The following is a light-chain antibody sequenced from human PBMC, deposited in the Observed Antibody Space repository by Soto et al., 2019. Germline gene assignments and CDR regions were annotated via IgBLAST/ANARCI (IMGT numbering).Light chain of an antibody. CDR3: AAWDDSLNEVV. CDR2: NNN. V-gene: IGLV1-44*01. CDR1: SSNIGSNI. Sequence: QSVLTQTPSVSGTPGQRVTISCSGSSSNIGSNIVNWYQQLPGTAPKLLIYNNNQRPSGVPDRFSDSKSGTSASLAISGLQSEDEADYFCAAWDDSLNEVVFGGGTKVTVL. J-gene: IGLJ2*01.